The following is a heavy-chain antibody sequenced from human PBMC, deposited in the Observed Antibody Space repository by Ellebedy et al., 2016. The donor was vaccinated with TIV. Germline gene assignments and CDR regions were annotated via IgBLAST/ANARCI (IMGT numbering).Heavy chain of an antibody. CDR1: GFTFSSYG. V-gene: IGHV3-30*18. D-gene: IGHD5-24*01. J-gene: IGHJ4*02. CDR3: AKDLGRWLQYFDC. Sequence: GGSLRLSCAASGFTFSSYGMLWVRQAPGKGLEWVAFFSYDGISKYYSDSVKGRFTISRDNSKNTLYLQMNSLRVEDTAVYYCAKDLGRWLQYFDCWGQGTLVTVSS. CDR2: FSYDGISK.